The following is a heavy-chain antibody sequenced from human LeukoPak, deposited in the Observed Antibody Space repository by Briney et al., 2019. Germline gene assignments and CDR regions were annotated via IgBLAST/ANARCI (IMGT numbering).Heavy chain of an antibody. CDR3: ARDGLAYCGGDCYPGYFQH. Sequence: SVKVSCKASGGTFSSYAISWVRQAPGQGLEWMGGIIPIFGTANYAQKFQGRVTITTDESTSTAYMELSSLRSEDTAVYYCARDGLAYCGGDCYPGYFQHWGQGTLVTVSS. CDR1: GGTFSSYA. CDR2: IIPIFGTA. V-gene: IGHV1-69*05. D-gene: IGHD2-21*02. J-gene: IGHJ1*01.